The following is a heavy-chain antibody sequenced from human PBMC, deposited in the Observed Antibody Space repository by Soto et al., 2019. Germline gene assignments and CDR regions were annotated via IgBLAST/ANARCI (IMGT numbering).Heavy chain of an antibody. D-gene: IGHD5-12*01. CDR1: GGTFSSYA. J-gene: IGHJ5*02. V-gene: IGHV1-69*01. Sequence: QVQLVQSGAEVKKPGSSVKVSCKASGGTFSSYAISWVRQAPGQGLEWMGGIIPIFGTANYAQKVQGRVTITADESTSTSYMELSSLRSEDTAVYYCARHNVDIVATIMAGWFDPWGQGTLVTVSS. CDR2: IIPIFGTA. CDR3: ARHNVDIVATIMAGWFDP.